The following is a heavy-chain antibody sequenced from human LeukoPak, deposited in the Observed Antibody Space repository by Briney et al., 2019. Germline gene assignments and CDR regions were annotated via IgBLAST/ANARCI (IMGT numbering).Heavy chain of an antibody. CDR1: GFTFNTYT. D-gene: IGHD3-9*01. CDR3: ARGVVRYFDY. Sequence: GVLRLSCAASGFTFNTYTMNWVRQAPGKGLEWVSYINGSSGIIDYADSVRGRFTISRDNAKNSLYLQMNSLRAEDTAVYYCARGVVRYFDYWGQGALVTVSS. J-gene: IGHJ4*02. V-gene: IGHV3-48*04. CDR2: INGSSGII.